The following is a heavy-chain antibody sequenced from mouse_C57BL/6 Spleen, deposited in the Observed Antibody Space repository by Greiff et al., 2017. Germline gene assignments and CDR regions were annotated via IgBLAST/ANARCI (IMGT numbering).Heavy chain of an antibody. CDR2: IDPENGDT. V-gene: IGHV14-4*01. CDR3: THNYYGSSPYAMDY. J-gene: IGHJ4*01. D-gene: IGHD1-1*01. Sequence: EVQLQQSGAELVRPGASVKLSCTASGFNIKDDYMHWVKQRPEQGLEWIGWIDPENGDTEYASKFQGKATISADTSSNTAYLQLSSLTSEDTAVYYCTHNYYGSSPYAMDYWGQGTSVTVSS. CDR1: GFNIKDDY.